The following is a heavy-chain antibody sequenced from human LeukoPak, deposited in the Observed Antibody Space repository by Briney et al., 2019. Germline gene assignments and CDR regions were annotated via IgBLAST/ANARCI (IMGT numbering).Heavy chain of an antibody. CDR3: ARRIQLWSYWHFDL. V-gene: IGHV4-4*09. CDR1: GGSSNGYS. Sequence: SETLSLTCSVSGGSSNGYSWGWVQQPPGKVLECIGYMFDRGSPNHHPSLQSRVTTSVDTSRNEFSLRLTSVTAADTAVYYCARRIQLWSYWHFDLWGRGTLVTVSS. CDR2: MFDRGSP. J-gene: IGHJ2*01. D-gene: IGHD5-18*01.